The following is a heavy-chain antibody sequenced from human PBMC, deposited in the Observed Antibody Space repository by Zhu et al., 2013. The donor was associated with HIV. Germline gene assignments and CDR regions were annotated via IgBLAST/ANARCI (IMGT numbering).Heavy chain of an antibody. CDR3: ARFSTYYDFWSGYQTSGGFDY. J-gene: IGHJ4*02. D-gene: IGHD3-3*01. CDR2: ISAYNGNT. Sequence: QVQLVQSGAEVKKPGASVKVSCKASGYTFTSYGISWVRQAPGQGLEWMGWISAYNGNTNYAQKLQGRVTMTTDTSTSTAYMELRSLRSDDTAVYYCARFSTYYDFWSGYQTSGGFDYWGQGTLVTVSS. V-gene: IGHV1-18*01. CDR1: GYTFTSYG.